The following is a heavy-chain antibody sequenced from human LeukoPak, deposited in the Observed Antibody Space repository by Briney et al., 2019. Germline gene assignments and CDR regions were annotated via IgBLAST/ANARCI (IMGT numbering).Heavy chain of an antibody. V-gene: IGHV4-34*01. J-gene: IGHJ4*02. Sequence: PSETLSLTCADYGGSFSGYYWSWIRQPPGKGLEWIGEINHSGSTNYNPSLKSRVTISVDTSKNQFSLKLSSVTAADTAVYYCARGPPVLRFLEWLLTFDYWGQGTLVTVSS. D-gene: IGHD3-3*01. CDR2: INHSGST. CDR3: ARGPPVLRFLEWLLTFDY. CDR1: GGSFSGYY.